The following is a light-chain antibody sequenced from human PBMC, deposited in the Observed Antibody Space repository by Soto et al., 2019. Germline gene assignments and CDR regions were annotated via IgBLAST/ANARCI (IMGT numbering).Light chain of an antibody. CDR1: RSNIGSNT. CDR2: RNN. J-gene: IGLJ2*01. V-gene: IGLV1-44*01. CDR3: AAWDDSLNGVV. Sequence: QAVVTQPPSASGTPGQRVPISCSGSRSNIGSNTVNWYQQLPGTAPKLLIHRNNQRPSGVPDRFSGSKSGTSASLAISGLQSEDEADYYCAAWDDSLNGVVFGGGTKLTVL.